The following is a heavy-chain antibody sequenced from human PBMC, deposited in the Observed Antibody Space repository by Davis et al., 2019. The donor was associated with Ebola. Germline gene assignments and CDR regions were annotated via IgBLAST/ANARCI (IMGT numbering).Heavy chain of an antibody. CDR2: IIPIFGTA. V-gene: IGHV1-69*06. Sequence: AASVKVSCKASGGTFSSYAISWVRQAPGQGLEWMGGIIPIFGTANYAQKFQGRVTITADKSTSTAYMELSSLRSEDTAVYYCARDRSPRYFDWLPDAFDIWGQGTMVTVSS. CDR1: GGTFSSYA. J-gene: IGHJ3*02. CDR3: ARDRSPRYFDWLPDAFDI. D-gene: IGHD3-9*01.